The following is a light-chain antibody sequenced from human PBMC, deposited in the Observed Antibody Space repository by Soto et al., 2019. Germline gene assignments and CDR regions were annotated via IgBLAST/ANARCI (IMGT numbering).Light chain of an antibody. J-gene: IGKJ1*01. V-gene: IGKV4-1*01. Sequence: DIVMTQSPDSLAVSLGERATINCKSSQSILYSSNNKNYLAWYQQKPGQPPKLLIYWASTRESGVPDRFSGGGSGTDFTLTISNLQAEDVAVYYCQQYYSTPTWTFGQGTKVEIK. CDR2: WAS. CDR3: QQYYSTPTWT. CDR1: QSILYSSNNKNY.